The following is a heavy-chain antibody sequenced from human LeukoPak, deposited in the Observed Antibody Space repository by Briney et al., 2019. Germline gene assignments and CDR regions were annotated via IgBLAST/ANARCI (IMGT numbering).Heavy chain of an antibody. CDR3: ARTTVTTGRTNWFDP. CDR2: IKEDGTEQ. D-gene: IGHD4-17*01. Sequence: TGGSLRLSCAASGFTFSNYWMSWVRQAPGKGLEWVANIKEDGTEQYYVDSVKGRFTISRDNAKNSLYLQMNSLRAEDTAVYYCARTTVTTGRTNWFDPWGQGTLVTVSS. CDR1: GFTFSNYW. V-gene: IGHV3-7*01. J-gene: IGHJ5*02.